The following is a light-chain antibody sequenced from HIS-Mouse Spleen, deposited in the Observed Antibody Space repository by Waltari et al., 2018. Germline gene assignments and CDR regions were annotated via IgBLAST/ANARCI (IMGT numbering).Light chain of an antibody. J-gene: IGKJ2*01. CDR2: KES. Sequence: DIQMTQSPSTLSASVGDRVTITFRANQSISSWLAWYQQKPGKAPKLLIYKESSLESGVPSRFSGSGSGTEFTLTISSLQPDDFATYYCQQYNSYSPKYTFGQGTKLEIK. V-gene: IGKV1-5*03. CDR1: QSISSW. CDR3: QQYNSYSPKYT.